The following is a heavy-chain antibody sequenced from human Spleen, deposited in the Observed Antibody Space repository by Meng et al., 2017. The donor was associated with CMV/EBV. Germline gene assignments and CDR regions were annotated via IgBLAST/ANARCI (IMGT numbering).Heavy chain of an antibody. CDR3: ARDRSTGVFDY. Sequence: GESLKISCAASGFTFNIYWMNWVRQAPGKGLEWVANIKSDGNENYFVDSVKGRFTISRDNAKNSLYLQMNSLRAEDTAVYYCARDRSTGVFDYWGQGTLVTVSS. CDR2: IKSDGNEN. CDR1: GFTFNIYW. D-gene: IGHD1-14*01. V-gene: IGHV3-7*01. J-gene: IGHJ4*02.